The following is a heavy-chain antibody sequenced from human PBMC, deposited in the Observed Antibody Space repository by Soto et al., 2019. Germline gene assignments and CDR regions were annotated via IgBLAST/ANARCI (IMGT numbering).Heavy chain of an antibody. D-gene: IGHD2-15*01. CDR3: ARARCSGGSCYSVSGY. V-gene: IGHV1-18*01. CDR2: ISAYNGNT. CDR1: GYTFTSYG. Sequence: GASVKVSCKASGYTFTSYGISWVRQVPGQGLEWMGWISAYNGNTNYAQKLQGRVTMTTDTSTSTAYMELRSLGSDDTAVYYCARARCSGGSCYSVSGYWGQGTLVTVSS. J-gene: IGHJ4*02.